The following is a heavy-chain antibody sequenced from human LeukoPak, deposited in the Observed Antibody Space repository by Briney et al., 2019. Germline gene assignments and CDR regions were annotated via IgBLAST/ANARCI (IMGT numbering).Heavy chain of an antibody. CDR3: ARGGNGPFDY. Sequence: GGSPRLSCVASGFTVSNNYMSWVRQAPGKGLDWVSIIYSGGGTYYADSVKGRFTISRDSSKNTLYLQMNSLRAEDTAVYYCARGGNGPFDYWGQGTLVTVSS. D-gene: IGHD3-16*01. V-gene: IGHV3-53*01. CDR2: IYSGGGT. J-gene: IGHJ4*02. CDR1: GFTVSNNY.